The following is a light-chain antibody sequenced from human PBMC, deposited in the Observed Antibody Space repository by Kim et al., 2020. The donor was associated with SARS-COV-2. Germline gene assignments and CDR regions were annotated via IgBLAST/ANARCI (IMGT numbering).Light chain of an antibody. V-gene: IGLV2-8*01. J-gene: IGLJ2*01. CDR1: SSDVGGYNY. CDR2: EVS. Sequence: LTQPPSASGSPGQSVAISCTGTSSDVGGYNYVSWYQQHPGKAPRLMIFEVSKRPSGVPDRFSGSKSGNTASLTVSGLQAEDEADYYCSSFAGSNHVVFGGGTQLTVL. CDR3: SSFAGSNHVV.